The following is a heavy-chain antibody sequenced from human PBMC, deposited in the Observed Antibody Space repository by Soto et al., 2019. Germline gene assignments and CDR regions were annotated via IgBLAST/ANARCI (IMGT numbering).Heavy chain of an antibody. CDR3: AKRHILTGLDY. CDR1: GFTFSSYV. J-gene: IGHJ4*02. CDR2: ISGSGSST. V-gene: IGHV3-23*01. D-gene: IGHD3-9*01. Sequence: GGSLRLSCAASGFTFSSYVMSWVRQAPGKGLEWVSVISGSGSSTYYADSVKGRFTISRDNSKNTLYLQMNSLGAEDTAVYYCAKRHILTGLDYWGQGTLVTVSS.